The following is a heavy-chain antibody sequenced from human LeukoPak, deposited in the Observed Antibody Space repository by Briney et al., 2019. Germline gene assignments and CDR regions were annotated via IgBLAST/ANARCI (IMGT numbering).Heavy chain of an antibody. D-gene: IGHD6-19*01. CDR2: IKQDGSEK. CDR1: GFTFTTYW. CDR3: ARDVSSGWYYTNYYYYYMDV. J-gene: IGHJ6*03. V-gene: IGHV3-7*01. Sequence: PGESLRLSCAASGFTFTTYWMSWVRQAPGKGLEWVANIKQDGSEKYYVDSVKGRFTISRDNAKNSLYLQMNSLRAEDTAVYYCARDVSSGWYYTNYYYYYMDVWGKGTTVTVSS.